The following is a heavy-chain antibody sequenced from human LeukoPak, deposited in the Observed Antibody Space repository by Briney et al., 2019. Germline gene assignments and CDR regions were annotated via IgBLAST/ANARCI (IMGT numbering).Heavy chain of an antibody. Sequence: SETLSLTCTVTGGSINSNHYWGWIRQPPGKGLEWIGSIYHGGSSYYNPSLTSRVTTSVDTSKNQFSLKLSSVTAADTAVYYCAKSTYYYDTFVNAFDLWGQGTVVTVSS. CDR3: AKSTYYYDTFVNAFDL. CDR2: IYHGGSS. D-gene: IGHD3-22*01. J-gene: IGHJ3*01. V-gene: IGHV4-39*07. CDR1: GGSINSNHY.